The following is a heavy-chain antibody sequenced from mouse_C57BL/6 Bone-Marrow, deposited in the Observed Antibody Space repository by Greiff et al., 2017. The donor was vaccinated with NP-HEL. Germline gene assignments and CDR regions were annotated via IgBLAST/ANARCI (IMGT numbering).Heavy chain of an antibody. D-gene: IGHD2-10*01. CDR2: IYPRSGNT. CDR1: GYTFTSYG. J-gene: IGHJ2*01. V-gene: IGHV1-81*01. Sequence: QVHVKQSGAELARPGASVKLSCKASGYTFTSYGISWVKQRTGQGLEWIGEIYPRSGNTYYNEKFKGKATLTADKSSSTAYMELRSLTSEDSAVYFCAVLLYYFDYWGQGTTLTVSS. CDR3: AVLLYYFDY.